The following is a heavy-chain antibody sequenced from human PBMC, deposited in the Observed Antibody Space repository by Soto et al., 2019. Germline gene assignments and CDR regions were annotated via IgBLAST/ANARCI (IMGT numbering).Heavy chain of an antibody. CDR3: ASTLYYFDY. V-gene: IGHV3-30-3*01. Sequence: PGGSLRLSCAASGFTFSSYAMHWVRQAPGKGLEWVAVISYDGSNKYYADSVKGRFTISRDNSKNTLYLQMNSLRAEDTAVYYCASTLYYFDYWGQGTLVTVSS. CDR1: GFTFSSYA. J-gene: IGHJ4*02. CDR2: ISYDGSNK.